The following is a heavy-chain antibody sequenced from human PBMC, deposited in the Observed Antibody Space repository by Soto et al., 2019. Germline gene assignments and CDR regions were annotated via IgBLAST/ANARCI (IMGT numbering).Heavy chain of an antibody. Sequence: QVQLVESGGGVVQPGRSLRLSCAASGFTFSSYGMHWVRQAPGKGLEWVAIIWHDGGNKFYAESVKGRFTISRDNSKNTLYLQMTSLSADDTAMYYCARDGDVNTGFGKDYWGQGTLVTVSS. J-gene: IGHJ4*02. D-gene: IGHD3-16*01. CDR3: ARDGDVNTGFGKDY. CDR2: IWHDGGNK. V-gene: IGHV3-33*01. CDR1: GFTFSSYG.